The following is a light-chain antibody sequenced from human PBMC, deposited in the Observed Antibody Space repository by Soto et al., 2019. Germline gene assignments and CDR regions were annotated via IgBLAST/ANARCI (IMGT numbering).Light chain of an antibody. CDR2: GAS. Sequence: DIQVTQSPSSLSASVGDRVTITCWASQSIGTYLNWYHQKPGKAPQLLIYGASTLQSGVPSRFSGSGSGTHFTLTINSLQPEDFGTFSCQQSYSTPTFGQGTKVDIK. J-gene: IGKJ1*01. CDR1: QSIGTY. CDR3: QQSYSTPT. V-gene: IGKV1-39*01.